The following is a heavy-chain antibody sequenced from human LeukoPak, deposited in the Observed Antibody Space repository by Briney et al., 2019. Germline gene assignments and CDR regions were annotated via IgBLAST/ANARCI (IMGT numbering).Heavy chain of an antibody. CDR1: GGTFSSYA. CDR2: IIPIFGTA. CDR3: ASGGDDYYDMDV. J-gene: IGHJ6*02. V-gene: IGHV1-69*13. Sequence: SVKVSCKASGGTFSSYAISWVRQAPGQGLEWMGGIIPIFGTANYAQKFQGRVTITADESTSTAYMELSSLRSEDTAVYYCASGGDDYYDMDVWGQGTTVTVSS. D-gene: IGHD2-21*02.